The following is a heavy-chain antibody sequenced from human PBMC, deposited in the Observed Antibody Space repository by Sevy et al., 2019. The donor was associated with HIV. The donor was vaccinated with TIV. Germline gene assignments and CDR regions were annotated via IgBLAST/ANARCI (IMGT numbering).Heavy chain of an antibody. CDR1: GFPFSSYA. V-gene: IGHV3-23*01. J-gene: IGHJ6*02. Sequence: GGSLRLSCAASGFPFSSYAMSWVRQAPGKGLEWVSTLIGGGSRTYYANSVTGRFIISRDNSRNTLYLQMNSLRAEDTAIYYCAKRRVQSGLSGGGANYGMDVYGRGTTVTVSS. CDR3: AKRRVQSGLSGGGANYGMDV. CDR2: LIGGGSRT. D-gene: IGHD2-8*02.